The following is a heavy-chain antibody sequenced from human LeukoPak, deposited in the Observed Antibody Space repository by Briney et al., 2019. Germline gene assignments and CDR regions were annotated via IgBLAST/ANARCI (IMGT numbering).Heavy chain of an antibody. D-gene: IGHD3-22*01. CDR1: GGSISSGGYY. V-gene: IGHV4-31*03. CDR3: ARGPLRDYDSSGSFDY. CDR2: IYYSGST. Sequence: PSETLSPTCTVSGGSISSGGYYWSWIRQHPGKGLEWIGYIYYSGSTYYNPSLKSRVTISVDTSKNQFSLKLSSVTAADTAVYYCARGPLRDYDSSGSFDYWGQGTLVTVSS. J-gene: IGHJ4*02.